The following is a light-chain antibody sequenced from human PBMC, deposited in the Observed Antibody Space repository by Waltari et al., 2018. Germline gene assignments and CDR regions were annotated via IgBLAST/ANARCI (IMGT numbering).Light chain of an antibody. Sequence: QSVLTQPPSASGNPGQRVPLSSSGSSSNNGSNYVYWYQQPPGTAPKPLIYRNNQRPAGVPDRFSGSKSGTSASLAISGLRSEDEADYYCAAWDDSLSGPGVFGGGTKLTVL. J-gene: IGLJ3*02. CDR3: AAWDDSLSGPGV. CDR1: SSNNGSNY. CDR2: RNN. V-gene: IGLV1-47*01.